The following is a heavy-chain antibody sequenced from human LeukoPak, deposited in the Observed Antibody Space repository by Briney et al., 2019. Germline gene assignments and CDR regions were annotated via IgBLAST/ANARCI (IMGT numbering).Heavy chain of an antibody. V-gene: IGHV3-30*02. J-gene: IGHJ4*02. CDR3: ARDRGYYYDSSGYYWAGGFDY. D-gene: IGHD3-22*01. CDR2: IPYDGTNE. CDR1: GFSFSSFG. Sequence: GGSLRLSCAASGFSFSSFGMHWVRLAPGKGLEWVAFIPYDGTNEFYADSVKGRFTISRDNSKSTLYLQMNSLRAEDTAVYYCARDRGYYYDSSGYYWAGGFDYWGQGTLVTVSS.